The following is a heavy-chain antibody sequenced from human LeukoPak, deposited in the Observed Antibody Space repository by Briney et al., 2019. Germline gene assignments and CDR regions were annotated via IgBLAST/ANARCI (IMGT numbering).Heavy chain of an antibody. J-gene: IGHJ3*02. V-gene: IGHV1-69*04. CDR3: ARDGVYDSEAFDI. CDR2: IIPILGIA. Sequence: SVKVSCKASGGTFSSYAISWVRQAPGQGLEWMGRIIPILGIANYAQKFQGRVTITADKSTSTAYMELSSLRSEDTAVYYCARDGVYDSEAFDIWGQGTMVTVSS. CDR1: GGTFSSYA. D-gene: IGHD2-8*01.